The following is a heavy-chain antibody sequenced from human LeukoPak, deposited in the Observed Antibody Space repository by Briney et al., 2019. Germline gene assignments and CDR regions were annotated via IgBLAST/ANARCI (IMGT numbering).Heavy chain of an antibody. CDR3: ARHLSVTPYFDY. D-gene: IGHD4-17*01. CDR2: IYYSGST. V-gene: IGHV4-59*01. Sequence: SETLSLTCTVSGGSITSYYWSWIRQPPGKGLVWIGYIYYSGSTKYNPSLKSRVTISVHTSKNQFSLKLSSVTAADTAAYYCARHLSVTPYFDYWGQGSLVTVSS. CDR1: GGSITSYY. J-gene: IGHJ4*02.